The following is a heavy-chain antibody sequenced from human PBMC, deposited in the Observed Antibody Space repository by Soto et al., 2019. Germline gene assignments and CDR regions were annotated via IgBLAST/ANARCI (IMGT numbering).Heavy chain of an antibody. V-gene: IGHV1-69*01. CDR1: GGTFSRYT. Sequence: QVQLVQSGAEVKKPGSSVKVSCKASGGTFSRYTISWVRQAPGQGLEWMGGITPMFGTANYAQKFQGRVTIAADESTSTAYMELSSLRSEDTAVYYCAGQFDYESSGYYYAYWGQGTVVTVSS. CDR3: AGQFDYESSGYYYAY. D-gene: IGHD3-22*01. J-gene: IGHJ4*02. CDR2: ITPMFGTA.